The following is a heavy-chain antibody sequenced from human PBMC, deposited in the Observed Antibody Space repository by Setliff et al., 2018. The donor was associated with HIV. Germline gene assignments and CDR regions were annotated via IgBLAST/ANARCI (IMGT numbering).Heavy chain of an antibody. J-gene: IGHJ5*02. V-gene: IGHV4-34*01. CDR1: GGSFSGYY. CDR3: ARGQRVLLLNWFDP. Sequence: PSETLSLTCAVYGGSFSGYYWSWIRQPPGKGLEWIGEINHSGSTNYNPSLKSRVTISVDTSKNQFSLKLSSVTAADTAVYYCARGQRVLLLNWFDPWGQGTLVTVPQ. D-gene: IGHD3-10*01. CDR2: INHSGST.